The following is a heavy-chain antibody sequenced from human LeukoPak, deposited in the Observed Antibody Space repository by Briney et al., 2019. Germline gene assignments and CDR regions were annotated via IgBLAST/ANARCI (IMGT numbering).Heavy chain of an antibody. J-gene: IGHJ4*02. CDR3: AKVSGYGSGSYYNS. V-gene: IGHV3-48*03. D-gene: IGHD3-10*01. CDR2: ISSSGSTI. CDR1: GFTFSSYE. Sequence: GGSLRLSCAASGFTFSSYEMNWVRQAPGKGLEWVSYISSSGSTIYYADSVKGRFTISRDNAKNSLYLQMNSLRAEDTAVYYCAKVSGYGSGSYYNSWGQGTLVTVSS.